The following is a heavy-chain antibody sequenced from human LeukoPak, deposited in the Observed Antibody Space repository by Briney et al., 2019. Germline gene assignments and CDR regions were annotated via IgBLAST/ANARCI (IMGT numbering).Heavy chain of an antibody. CDR2: ISNDGSNK. CDR1: GFTFSSYG. Sequence: GWSLRLSCVASGFTFSSYGMHWVRQAPGKGLEWVAVISNDGSNKYYADSVKGRFTISRDNSKNTLYLQMNSLRAEDTAVYYCVFEGRADAFDIWGQGTMVTVSS. CDR3: VFEGRADAFDI. D-gene: IGHD3-10*01. J-gene: IGHJ3*02. V-gene: IGHV3-30*03.